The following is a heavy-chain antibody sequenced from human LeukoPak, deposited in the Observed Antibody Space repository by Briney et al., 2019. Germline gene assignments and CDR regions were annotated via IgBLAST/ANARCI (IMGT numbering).Heavy chain of an antibody. V-gene: IGHV4-59*01. Sequence: SETLSLTCTVSGGSISSYYWSWIRQPPGKGLEWIGYIYYSGSTNYNPSLKSRVTISVDTSKNQFSLKLSSVTAADTAVYYCARSGSYGEVGYWGQGTLVTVSS. D-gene: IGHD1-26*01. CDR3: ARSGSYGEVGY. CDR1: GGSISSYY. J-gene: IGHJ4*02. CDR2: IYYSGST.